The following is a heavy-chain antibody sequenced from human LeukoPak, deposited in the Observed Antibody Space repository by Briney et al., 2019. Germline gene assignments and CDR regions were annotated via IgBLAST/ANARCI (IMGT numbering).Heavy chain of an antibody. J-gene: IGHJ4*02. D-gene: IGHD3-9*01. CDR3: ARDQGLTGYFDY. Sequence: ASVKVSCKASGYTFTGYYMHWVRQAPGQGLEWMGIINPSGGNTNYAQKFQGRVTMTRDTSTSTVYMELSSLRSDDTAVYFCARDQGLTGYFDYWGQGTLVTVSS. CDR2: INPSGGNT. CDR1: GYTFTGYY. V-gene: IGHV1-46*01.